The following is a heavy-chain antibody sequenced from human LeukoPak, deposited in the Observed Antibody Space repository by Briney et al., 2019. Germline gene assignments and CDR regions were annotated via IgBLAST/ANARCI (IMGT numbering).Heavy chain of an antibody. CDR3: TRDLLTTIWPLNYYYYMDV. V-gene: IGHV3-49*04. D-gene: IGHD3-3*01. Sequence: PGRSLRLSCTASGFTFGDYAMSWVRPAPGKGREWVGFIRSKAYGGTTEYAASVKGRFTISRDDSKSIAYLQMNSLKTEDTAVYYCTRDLLTTIWPLNYYYYMDVWGKGTTVTISS. J-gene: IGHJ6*03. CDR1: GFTFGDYA. CDR2: IRSKAYGGTT.